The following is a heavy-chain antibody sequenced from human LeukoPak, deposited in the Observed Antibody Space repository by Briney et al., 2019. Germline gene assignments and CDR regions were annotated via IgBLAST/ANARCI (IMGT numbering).Heavy chain of an antibody. J-gene: IGHJ5*02. CDR2: INTNTGNP. V-gene: IGHV7-4-1*02. D-gene: IGHD6-19*01. Sequence: GASVKVSCKASGYTFSSYGISWVRQAPGQGLEWMGWINTNTGNPTYAQGFTGRFVFSLDTSVSTAYLQISSLKAEDTAVYYCARGVSAVAGNREINNWFDPWGQGTLVTVSS. CDR1: GYTFSSYG. CDR3: ARGVSAVAGNREINNWFDP.